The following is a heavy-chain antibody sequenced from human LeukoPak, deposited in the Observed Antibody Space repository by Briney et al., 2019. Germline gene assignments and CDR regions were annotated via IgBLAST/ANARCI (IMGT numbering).Heavy chain of an antibody. J-gene: IGHJ4*02. Sequence: SETLSLTCSVSGYSISSGYYWGWTRPPPGKGLEWIGSMFHSGSSYYNPSLKSRVTISVDTSKNQFSLKLSSVTAADTAVYYCAREGGSASSEVYWGQGILVTVSS. CDR2: MFHSGSS. V-gene: IGHV4-38-2*02. D-gene: IGHD2-15*01. CDR1: GYSISSGYY. CDR3: AREGGSASSEVY.